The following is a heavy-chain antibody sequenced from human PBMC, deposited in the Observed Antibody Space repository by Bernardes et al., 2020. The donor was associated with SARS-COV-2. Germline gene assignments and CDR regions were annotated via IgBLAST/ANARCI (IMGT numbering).Heavy chain of an antibody. Sequence: SETLSLTCTVSGASISNYYWNWIRQPAGKGLEWIGRVYTSGNTDYNPSLKSRVTMSVDTSKNQFSLKLSSVTAADTAVYYCARGAVAAPGDYWGQGTLVTVSS. V-gene: IGHV4-4*07. J-gene: IGHJ4*02. CDR3: ARGAVAAPGDY. D-gene: IGHD6-19*01. CDR2: VYTSGNT. CDR1: GASISNYY.